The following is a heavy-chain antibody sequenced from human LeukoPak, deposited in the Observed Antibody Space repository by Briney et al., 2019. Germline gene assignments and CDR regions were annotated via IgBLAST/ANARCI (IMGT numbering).Heavy chain of an antibody. V-gene: IGHV3-30*01. CDR3: ARDRIWGSYGQPYYFDY. CDR2: ISYDGSNK. D-gene: IGHD3-16*01. J-gene: IGHJ4*02. CDR1: GFTFSSYA. Sequence: GGSLRLSCAASGFTFSSYAMHWVRQAPGKGLEWVAVISYDGSNKDYADSVKGRFTTSRDNSKNTLYLQMNSLRAEDTAVYYCARDRIWGSYGQPYYFDYWGQGTLVTVSS.